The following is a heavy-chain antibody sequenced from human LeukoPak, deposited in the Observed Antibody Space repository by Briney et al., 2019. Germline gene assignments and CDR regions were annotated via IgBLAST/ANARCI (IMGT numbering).Heavy chain of an antibody. CDR2: IIPIFGTA. D-gene: IGHD3-22*01. J-gene: IGHJ4*02. CDR3: ASTIVGDSSGYQYYFDY. V-gene: IGHV1-69*05. CDR1: GGTFSSYA. Sequence: GSSVKVSCKASGGTFSSYAISWVRQAPGQGLEWMGRIIPIFGTANYAQKFQGRVTITTDESTSTAYMELSSLRSEDTAVYYCASTIVGDSSGYQYYFDYWGQGTLVTVSS.